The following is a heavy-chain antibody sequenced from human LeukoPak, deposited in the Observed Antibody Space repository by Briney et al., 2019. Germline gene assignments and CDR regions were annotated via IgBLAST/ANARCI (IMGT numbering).Heavy chain of an antibody. CDR1: GGSITGQY. J-gene: IGHJ6*03. Sequence: SETLSLTCAVSGGSITGQYWSWVRQSPGKGLEGIGYIHSIGATSYNPSLKSRVTISLDTPKKQFSLRLHSVTAADTAVYYCVRWWDPEGARYYYMDVWGKGTTVSVSS. CDR2: IHSIGAT. CDR3: VRWWDPEGARYYYMDV. V-gene: IGHV4-4*08. D-gene: IGHD1-26*01.